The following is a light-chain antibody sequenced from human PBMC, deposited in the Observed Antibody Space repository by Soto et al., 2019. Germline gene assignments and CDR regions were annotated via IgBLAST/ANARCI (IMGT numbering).Light chain of an antibody. CDR1: QTISSW. CDR2: KAS. Sequence: DIQMTQSPSTLSGSVGDRVTITCRASQTISSWLAWYQQKPGKAPKLLIYKASTLKSGVPSRFSGSGSGTEFTLTISSLQPDDFATYYCQHYNSYSEVFGQGTKVGLK. CDR3: QHYNSYSEV. J-gene: IGKJ1*01. V-gene: IGKV1-5*03.